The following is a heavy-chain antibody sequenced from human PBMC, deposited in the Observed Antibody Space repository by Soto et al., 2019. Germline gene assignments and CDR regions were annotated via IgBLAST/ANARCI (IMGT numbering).Heavy chain of an antibody. V-gene: IGHV4-38-2*01. CDR2: IYHSGST. CDR1: GYSISSDYY. Sequence: SETLSLTCAVSGYSISSDYYWGWIRQPPGKGLEWIGSIYHSGSTYYNPSLKSRVTISVDTSKNQFSLKLSSVTAADTAVYFCARVELGGTTYFDYWGQGTLVTCSS. D-gene: IGHD1-26*01. J-gene: IGHJ4*02. CDR3: ARVELGGTTYFDY.